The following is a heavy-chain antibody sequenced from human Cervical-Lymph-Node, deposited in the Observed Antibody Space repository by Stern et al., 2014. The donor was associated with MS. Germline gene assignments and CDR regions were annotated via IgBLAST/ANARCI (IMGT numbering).Heavy chain of an antibody. D-gene: IGHD1-26*01. V-gene: IGHV1-18*01. CDR1: GYTFTNYG. CDR3: ARRSGSYSFDY. Sequence: VQLEESGAEVKKPGASVKVSCKPTGYTFTNYGISWVRQAPGQDLEWMGWISTYNGRTNYAQKLQGRLTMTRDTSTSTAYMDLRSLTSDDTAVYYCARRSGSYSFDYWGQGTLVTVSS. J-gene: IGHJ4*02. CDR2: ISTYNGRT.